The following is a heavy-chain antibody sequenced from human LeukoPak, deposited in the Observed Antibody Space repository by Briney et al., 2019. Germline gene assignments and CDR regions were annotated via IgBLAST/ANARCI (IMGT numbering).Heavy chain of an antibody. CDR2: IYHSGST. J-gene: IGHJ4*02. Sequence: SETLSLTCTVSGGSISSGGYYWSWIRPPPGKGLEWIGYIYHSGSTYYNPSLKSRVTISVDRSKNQFSLKLSSVTAADTAVYYCARTRLGMVDYWGQGTLVTVSS. D-gene: IGHD7-27*01. V-gene: IGHV4-30-2*01. CDR1: GGSISSGGYY. CDR3: ARTRLGMVDY.